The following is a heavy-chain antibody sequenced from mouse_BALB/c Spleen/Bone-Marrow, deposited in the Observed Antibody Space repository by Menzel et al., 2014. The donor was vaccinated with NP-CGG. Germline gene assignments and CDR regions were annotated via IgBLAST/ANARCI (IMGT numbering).Heavy chain of an antibody. CDR2: INPSTGYT. CDR1: GYTFTSYW. V-gene: IGHV1-7*01. J-gene: IGHJ2*01. CDR3: ARSPHYYDLDY. D-gene: IGHD1-2*01. Sequence: QVQLKESGAELAKPGASVKMSCKASGYTFTSYWMHWVKQRPGQGLEWIGYINPSTGYTEYNQKFKDKATLTADKSSSTAYMQLSSLTSEDFAVYYCARSPHYYDLDYWGQGTTLTVSS.